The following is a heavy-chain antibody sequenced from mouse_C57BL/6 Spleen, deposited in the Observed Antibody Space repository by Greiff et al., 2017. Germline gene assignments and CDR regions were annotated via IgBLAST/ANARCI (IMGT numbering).Heavy chain of an antibody. CDR1: GYTFTGHW. CDR3: ARGGSYYLSFDY. Sequence: QVQLQQAGAELLKPGASVKLACTATGYTFTGHWIEWVKQRHGNGLEWIGEILPGSGSTNYNEKFKGKATFTADTSSNTAYMQLSSLTTEDSALDYWARGGSYYLSFDYGGQCTTL. CDR2: ILPGSGST. V-gene: IGHV1-9*01. D-gene: IGHD2-12*01. J-gene: IGHJ2*01.